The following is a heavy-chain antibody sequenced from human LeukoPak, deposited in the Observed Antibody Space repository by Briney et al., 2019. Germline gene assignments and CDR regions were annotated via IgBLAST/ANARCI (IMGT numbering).Heavy chain of an antibody. CDR1: GFTFSSYS. CDR2: ISSSSSYI. CDR3: ARDHDSSSWYNWFDP. D-gene: IGHD6-13*01. V-gene: IGHV3-21*01. Sequence: KPGGSLRLSCAAPGFTFSSYSMNWVRQAPGKGLEWVSSISSSSSYIYYADSVKGRFTIFRDNAKNSLYLQMNSLRAEDTAVYYCARDHDSSSWYNWFDPRGQGTLVTVSS. J-gene: IGHJ5*02.